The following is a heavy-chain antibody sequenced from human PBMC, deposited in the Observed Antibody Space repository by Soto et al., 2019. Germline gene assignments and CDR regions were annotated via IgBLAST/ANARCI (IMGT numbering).Heavy chain of an antibody. D-gene: IGHD3-3*01. CDR3: ARGQRFSDWFDP. J-gene: IGHJ5*02. V-gene: IGHV4-4*07. Sequence: SETLSLTCTVSGGAISTYYWTWIRQPAGKGLEWIGRIYSSGSTKYNPSLQGRVTMSLDTSNNQFSLRLTSVTAADTAVYYCARGQRFSDWFDPWGQGTLVTVSS. CDR1: GGAISTYY. CDR2: IYSSGST.